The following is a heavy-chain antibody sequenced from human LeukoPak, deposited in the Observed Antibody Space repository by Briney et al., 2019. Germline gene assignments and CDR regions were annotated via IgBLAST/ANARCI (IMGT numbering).Heavy chain of an antibody. V-gene: IGHV4-59*01. CDR1: GGSISSYY. D-gene: IGHD6-25*01. CDR3: ARVAAGDYHYYYYMDV. Sequence: SETLSLTCTVSGGSISSYYWSWIRQPPGKGLEWIGYIYYSGSTNYNPSLKSRVTISVDTSKNQFSLKLSSVTAADTAVYYCARVAAGDYHYYYYMDVWGKGTTVTVSS. J-gene: IGHJ6*03. CDR2: IYYSGST.